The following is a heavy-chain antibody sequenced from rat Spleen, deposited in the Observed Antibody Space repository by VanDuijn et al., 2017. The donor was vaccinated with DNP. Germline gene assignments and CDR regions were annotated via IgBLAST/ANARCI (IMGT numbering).Heavy chain of an antibody. CDR3: ARHGTTDAMDA. Sequence: EVQLVESGGGLVQPGRSLKLSCAASGFTFSDYNMAWVRQAPTKGLEWVATIIYDGSRTYYPDSVKGRFTISRDNAKNTLYLQMDSLRSEETATYYCARHGTTDAMDAWGQGTSVTVSS. CDR2: IIYDGSRT. J-gene: IGHJ4*01. CDR1: GFTFSDYN. D-gene: IGHD1-6*01. V-gene: IGHV5S10*01.